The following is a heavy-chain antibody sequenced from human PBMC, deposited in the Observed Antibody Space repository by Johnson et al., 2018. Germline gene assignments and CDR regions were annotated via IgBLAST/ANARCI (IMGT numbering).Heavy chain of an antibody. J-gene: IGHJ3*02. CDR2: IIPILGTT. V-gene: IGHV1-69*11. D-gene: IGHD3-22*01. CDR3: ARDTYYYDSSGYYIGCDAFDI. CDR1: GGTFSSYA. Sequence: QVQLVESGAEVKKPGSSVKVSCKASGGTFSSYAISWVRQAPGQGLEWMGRIIPILGTTNYAQKFQGRVTITADESTGTAYMELSSLWFEDTAVYYGARDTYYYDSSGYYIGCDAFDIWGQGTMVTVSS.